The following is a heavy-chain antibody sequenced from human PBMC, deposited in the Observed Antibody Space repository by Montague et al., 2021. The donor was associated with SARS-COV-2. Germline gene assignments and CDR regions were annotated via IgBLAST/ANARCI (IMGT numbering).Heavy chain of an antibody. Sequence: SETLSLTCAVYGGSFSGYYWSWIRQPPGKGLEWIGDINHSGSTNYNPSLKSRVTISVDTSKNQFSLKLSSVTAADTAVYYCASLTLGYCSSTSCYSDWFDPWGQGTQVTVSS. V-gene: IGHV4-34*01. J-gene: IGHJ5*02. D-gene: IGHD2-2*02. CDR1: GGSFSGYY. CDR3: ASLTLGYCSSTSCYSDWFDP. CDR2: INHSGST.